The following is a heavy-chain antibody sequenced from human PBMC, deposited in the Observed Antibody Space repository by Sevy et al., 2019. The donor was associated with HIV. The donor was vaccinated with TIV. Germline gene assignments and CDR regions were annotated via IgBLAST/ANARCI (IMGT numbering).Heavy chain of an antibody. CDR1: GFTFSKYT. J-gene: IGHJ4*02. V-gene: IGHV3-23*01. Sequence: GGSLRLSCAASGFTFSKYTMSWVRQPPGKGLEWVSTLTFGSGEINYADSVKGRFTISRDNSKSSVYLQMNNLRPEDTAGYYCAREGCTKPQDYWGQGTLVTVSS. CDR3: AREGCTKPQDY. D-gene: IGHD2-8*01. CDR2: LTFGSGEI.